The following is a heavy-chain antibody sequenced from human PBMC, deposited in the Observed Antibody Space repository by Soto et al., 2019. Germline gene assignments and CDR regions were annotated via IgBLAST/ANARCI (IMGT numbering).Heavy chain of an antibody. J-gene: IGHJ4*02. CDR2: IYYSGST. CDR1: GGSISSYY. V-gene: IGHV4-59*01. Sequence: SETLSLTCTVSGGSISSYYWSWIRQPPGKGLEWIGNIYYSGSTNSNPSLKSRVTISVDTSKNQFSLKLSSVTAADTAVYSCARESWVRGYSYGYFDYWGQGTLVTVSS. CDR3: ARESWVRGYSYGYFDY. D-gene: IGHD5-18*01.